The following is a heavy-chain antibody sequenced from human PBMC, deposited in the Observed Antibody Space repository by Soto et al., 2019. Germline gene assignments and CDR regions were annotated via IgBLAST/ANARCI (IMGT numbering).Heavy chain of an antibody. V-gene: IGHV1-18*04. Sequence: ASVKVSCKASGYTFTSYGISWVRQAPGQGLEWMGWISAYNGNTNYAQKLQGRVTMTTDTSTSTAYMELRSLRSDDTAVYYCARDPIVYYYDSSGSRGYNWFDPWGQGTLVTVSS. J-gene: IGHJ5*02. D-gene: IGHD3-22*01. CDR2: ISAYNGNT. CDR1: GYTFTSYG. CDR3: ARDPIVYYYDSSGSRGYNWFDP.